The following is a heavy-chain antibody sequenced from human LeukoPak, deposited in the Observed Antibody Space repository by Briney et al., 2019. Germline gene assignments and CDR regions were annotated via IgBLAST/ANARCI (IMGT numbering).Heavy chain of an antibody. J-gene: IGHJ4*02. D-gene: IGHD2-2*02. V-gene: IGHV3-48*03. CDR1: GFTFSSYE. Sequence: PGGSLRLSCAASGFTFSSYEMNWVRQAPGKGLEWVSYISSSGSTIYYADSVKGRFTIPRDNAKNSLSLQMNSLKVEDTAVYYCARDHNGLYTFDYWGQGTLVTVSS. CDR2: ISSSGSTI. CDR3: ARDHNGLYTFDY.